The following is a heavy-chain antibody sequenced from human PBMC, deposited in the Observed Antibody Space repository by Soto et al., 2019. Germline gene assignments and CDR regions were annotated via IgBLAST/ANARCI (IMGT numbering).Heavy chain of an antibody. CDR3: ARGRFVTTVTDFDY. V-gene: IGHV3-72*01. J-gene: IGHJ4*02. D-gene: IGHD4-17*01. CDR1: GFTFSDHY. CDR2: TRNKANSYTT. Sequence: GRSLRLSCAASGFTFSDHYMDWVRQAPGKGLEWVGRTRNKANSYTTEYAASVKGRFTISRDDSKNSLYLQMNSLKTEDKAVYYCARGRFVTTVTDFDYWGQGTLVSVSS.